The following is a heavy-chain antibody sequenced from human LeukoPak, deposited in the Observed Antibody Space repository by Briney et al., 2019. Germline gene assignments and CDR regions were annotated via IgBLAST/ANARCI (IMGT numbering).Heavy chain of an antibody. CDR1: GGTFSSYA. V-gene: IGHV1-69*06. D-gene: IGHD3-22*01. CDR2: IIPIFGTA. Sequence: PEASVKVSCKASGGTFSSYAISWVRQAPGQGLEWMGGIIPIFGTANYAQKFQGRVTITADKSTSTAYMELSSLRSEDTAVYYCASSTYYYAAFDIWGQGTMVTVSS. CDR3: ASSTYYYAAFDI. J-gene: IGHJ3*02.